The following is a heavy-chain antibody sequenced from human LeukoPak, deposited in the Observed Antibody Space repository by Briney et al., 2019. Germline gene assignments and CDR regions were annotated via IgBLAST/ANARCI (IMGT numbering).Heavy chain of an antibody. D-gene: IGHD3-10*01. J-gene: IGHJ6*03. CDR1: GGSISSGGYY. CDR2: IYYSGST. CDR3: ARAAGITYYYYMDV. V-gene: IGHV4-31*03. Sequence: SQTLSLTCTVSGGSISSGGYYWSGIRQHPGKGLEWIGYIYYSGSTYYNPSLKGRVTISVDTSKNQFSLKLSSVTAADTAVYYCARAAGITYYYYMDVWGKGTTVTVSS.